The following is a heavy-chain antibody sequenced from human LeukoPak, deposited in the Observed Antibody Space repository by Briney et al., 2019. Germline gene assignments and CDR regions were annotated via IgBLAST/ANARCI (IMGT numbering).Heavy chain of an antibody. J-gene: IGHJ5*02. V-gene: IGHV4-59*04. Sequence: SETLSLTCTVSGGSISSYYWSWIRQPPGKGLEWIGYIYHSGSTYYNPSLKSRVTISADTSTNHFSLKLTSVTAADTAVYYCGRHVQAPSFDPWGQGTLVTVSS. CDR3: GRHVQAPSFDP. CDR2: IYHSGST. D-gene: IGHD1-1*01. CDR1: GGSISSYY.